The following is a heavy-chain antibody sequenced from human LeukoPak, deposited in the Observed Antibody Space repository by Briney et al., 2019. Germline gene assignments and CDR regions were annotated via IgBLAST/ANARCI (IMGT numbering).Heavy chain of an antibody. J-gene: IGHJ4*02. CDR3: ARPQYGSGTYLVDY. V-gene: IGHV3-48*01. CDR1: GSTFSNYG. D-gene: IGHD3-10*01. Sequence: GGSLRLSCAASGSTFSNYGMNWVRQAPGKGLEWLSYISSSSSTIYYAASVKGRFNISRDNAKNSLYLQMNSLRVEDTAVYYCARPQYGSGTYLVDYWGQGTLVTVSS. CDR2: ISSSSSTI.